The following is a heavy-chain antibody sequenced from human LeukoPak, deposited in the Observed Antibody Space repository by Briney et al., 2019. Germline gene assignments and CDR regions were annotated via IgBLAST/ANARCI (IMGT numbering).Heavy chain of an antibody. CDR2: IYYSGST. D-gene: IGHD2-2*01. J-gene: IGHJ3*02. CDR3: ARGYCRGTSCNRYTFDI. Sequence: SETLSLTCTVSDGSISSYYWSWIRQPPGKGLEWIGYIYYSGSTNYNPSLKSRVTISVDTSKNQFSLKLSSVTAADTAVYYCARGYCRGTSCNRYTFDIWGQGTMVTVSS. CDR1: DGSISSYY. V-gene: IGHV4-59*01.